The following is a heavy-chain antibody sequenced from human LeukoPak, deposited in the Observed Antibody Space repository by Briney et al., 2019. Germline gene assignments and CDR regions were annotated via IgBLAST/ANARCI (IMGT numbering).Heavy chain of an antibody. CDR1: GYTFTSYG. V-gene: IGHV1-18*01. Sequence: ASVKVSCKASGYTFTSYGISWVRQAPGQGLEWMGWICAYNGNTNYAQKLQGRVTMTTDTSTSTAYMELRSLRSDDTAVYYCARAFVVVVAATGGPLDYWGQGTLVTVSS. D-gene: IGHD2-15*01. CDR3: ARAFVVVVAATGGPLDY. J-gene: IGHJ4*02. CDR2: ICAYNGNT.